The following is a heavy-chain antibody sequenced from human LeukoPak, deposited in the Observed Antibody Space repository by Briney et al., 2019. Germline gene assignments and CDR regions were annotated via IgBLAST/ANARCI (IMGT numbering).Heavy chain of an antibody. J-gene: IGHJ4*02. CDR2: VSFERNDK. D-gene: IGHD1-26*01. V-gene: IGHV3-30*03. CDR3: ARDPLRRGTSYLDN. Sequence: GGSLRLSCAASGFNFRSFGFHWVRQAPGKGLEWLAIVSFERNDKYYADSVKGRFTISGDESKNTLYLQMNSLRSDDTAVYYCARDPLRRGTSYLDNWGQGALVTVTS. CDR1: GFNFRSFG.